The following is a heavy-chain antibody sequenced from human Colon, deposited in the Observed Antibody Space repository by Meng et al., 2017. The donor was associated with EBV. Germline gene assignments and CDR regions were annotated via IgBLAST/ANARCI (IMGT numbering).Heavy chain of an antibody. V-gene: IGHV3-23*01. CDR3: VRDGYNDPTFDY. CDR1: GSILSNDA. Sequence: VQLLAVGWRLVQSGVSFRPCSAACGSILSNDAMTWVRQAPGKGLEWISVIRHSGGSNYYAAFMKRRFTITSDNYKNTLYLQMTSLRAEDAALYYCVRDGYNDPTFDYWGPGTLVTVSS. J-gene: IGHJ4*02. D-gene: IGHD5-24*01. CDR2: IRHSGGSN.